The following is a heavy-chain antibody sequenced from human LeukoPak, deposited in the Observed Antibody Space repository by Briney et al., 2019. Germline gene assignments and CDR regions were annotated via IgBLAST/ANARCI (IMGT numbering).Heavy chain of an antibody. Sequence: SVKVSCKASGGTFNSYAISWVRQPPGQGLEWMGGIIPIFGTANYAQKFQGRVTITADESTTTAYMEMSSLRSEDTAVYYCARQLELLAYFDYWGQGTLVTVSS. V-gene: IGHV1-69*13. CDR2: IIPIFGTA. CDR3: ARQLELLAYFDY. CDR1: GGTFNSYA. D-gene: IGHD1-7*01. J-gene: IGHJ4*02.